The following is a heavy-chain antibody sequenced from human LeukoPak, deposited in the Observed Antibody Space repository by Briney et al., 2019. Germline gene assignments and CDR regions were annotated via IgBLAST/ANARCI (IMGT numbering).Heavy chain of an antibody. Sequence: GASVKVSCKASGYTFTSYYMHWVRQAPGQGLEWMGIINPSGGSTSCAQKFQGRVTMTRDMSTSTVYMELSSLRSEDTAVYYCAGLGWPGHDYWGQGTLVTVSS. D-gene: IGHD4-23*01. V-gene: IGHV1-46*01. J-gene: IGHJ4*02. CDR3: AGLGWPGHDY. CDR1: GYTFTSYY. CDR2: INPSGGST.